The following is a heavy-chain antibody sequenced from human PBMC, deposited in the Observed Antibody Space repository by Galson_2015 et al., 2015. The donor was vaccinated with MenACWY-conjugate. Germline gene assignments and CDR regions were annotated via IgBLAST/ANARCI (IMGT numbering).Heavy chain of an antibody. V-gene: IGHV1-46*01. Sequence: SVKVSCKASGYTFTSYYMHWVRQAPGQGLEWMGIINPSGGSTSYAQKFQGRVTMTRDTSTSTVYMELSSLRSEDTAVYYCARGDSSGYYYFGGFDYWGQGTLVTVPS. J-gene: IGHJ4*02. CDR1: GYTFTSYY. D-gene: IGHD3-22*01. CDR3: ARGDSSGYYYFGGFDY. CDR2: INPSGGST.